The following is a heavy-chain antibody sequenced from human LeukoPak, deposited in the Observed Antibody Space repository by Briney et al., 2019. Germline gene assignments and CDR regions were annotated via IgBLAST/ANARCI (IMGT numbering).Heavy chain of an antibody. Sequence: GGSLRLSCAASGFTFSSYAMSWVRQAPGKGLEWVSAISGSGGSTYYADSVKGRFTISRDNSKNTLYLQMNSLRSEDTAVYYCAKVLVRGVIISSFDYWGQGTLVTVSS. CDR2: ISGSGGST. CDR1: GFTFSSYA. V-gene: IGHV3-23*01. D-gene: IGHD3-10*01. CDR3: AKVLVRGVIISSFDY. J-gene: IGHJ4*02.